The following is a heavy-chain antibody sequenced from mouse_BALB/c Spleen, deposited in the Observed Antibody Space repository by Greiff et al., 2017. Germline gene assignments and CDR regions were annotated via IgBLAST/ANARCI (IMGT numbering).Heavy chain of an antibody. J-gene: IGHJ2*01. CDR1: GCTFSSFG. V-gene: IGHV5-17*02. CDR2: ISSGSSTI. CDR3: ERNRPFDY. Sequence: VKLVESGGGLVQPGGSRKLSCASSGCTFSSFGMHWVRQAPEKGLEWVAYISSGSSTIYYADTVKGRFTISRDNPKNTLFLQMTSLRSEDTAMYYCERNRPFDYWGQGTTLTVSS.